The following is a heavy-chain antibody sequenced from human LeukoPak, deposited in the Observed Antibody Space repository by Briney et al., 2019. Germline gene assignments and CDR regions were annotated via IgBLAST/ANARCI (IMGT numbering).Heavy chain of an antibody. CDR2: IYTSGST. CDR3: ARDGGYSYGLTYYYYYMDV. V-gene: IGHV4-61*02. CDR1: GGSISSGSYY. D-gene: IGHD5-18*01. J-gene: IGHJ6*03. Sequence: SQTLSLTCTVSGGSISSGSYYWSWIRQPAGKGLEWIGRIYTSGSTNYNPPLKSRVTISVDTSKNQFSLKLSSVTAADTAVYYCARDGGYSYGLTYYYYYMDVWGKGTTVTVSS.